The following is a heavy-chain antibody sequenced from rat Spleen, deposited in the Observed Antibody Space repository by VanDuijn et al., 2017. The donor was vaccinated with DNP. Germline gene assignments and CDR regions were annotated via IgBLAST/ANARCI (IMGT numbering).Heavy chain of an antibody. D-gene: IGHD1-11*01. CDR3: IRGGGYPY. CDR1: GFTFSNYY. CDR2: ITNTGGST. Sequence: EVQLVESGGGLVQPGRSLKLSCAASGFTFSNYYMAWVRQAPKKGLEWVATITNTGGSTYYPDSVKGRFTISRDNAKSTLYLQMNSLRSEDTATYYCIRGGGYPYWGQGTLVTVSS. J-gene: IGHJ3*01. V-gene: IGHV5-27*01.